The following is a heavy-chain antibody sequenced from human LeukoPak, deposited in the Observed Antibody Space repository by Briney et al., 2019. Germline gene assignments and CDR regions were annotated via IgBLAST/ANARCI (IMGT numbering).Heavy chain of an antibody. J-gene: IGHJ4*02. D-gene: IGHD6-19*01. CDR2: ISSSSSYI. CDR1: GFTFSSYS. Sequence: GGSLRLSCEASGFTFSSYSMNWVRQAPGKGLEWVSSISSSSSYIYYADSVKGRFTISRDNAKNSLYLQMNSLRAEDTAVYYCARDGAFGIAVAGSDYWGQGTLVTVSS. CDR3: ARDGAFGIAVAGSDY. V-gene: IGHV3-21*01.